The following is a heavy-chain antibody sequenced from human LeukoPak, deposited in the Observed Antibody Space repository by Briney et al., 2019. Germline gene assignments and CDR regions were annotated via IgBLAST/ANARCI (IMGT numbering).Heavy chain of an antibody. CDR2: ISWNSGSI. D-gene: IGHD3-10*01. CDR1: GFTFDDYG. V-gene: IGHV3-9*01. Sequence: PGGSLRLSCAASGFTFDDYGMSWVRQAPGKGLEWVSGISWNSGSIGYADSVKGRFTISRDNAKNSLYLQMNSLRAEDTALYYCAKDVYGSGSYMDVWGKGTTVTISS. CDR3: AKDVYGSGSYMDV. J-gene: IGHJ6*03.